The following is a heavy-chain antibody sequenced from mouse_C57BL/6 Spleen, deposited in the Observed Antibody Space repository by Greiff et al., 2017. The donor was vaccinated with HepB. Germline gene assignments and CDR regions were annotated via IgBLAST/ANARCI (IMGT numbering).Heavy chain of an antibody. CDR2: IDPSDSYT. Sequence: QVQLQQPGAELVMPGASVKLSCTASGYTFTSYWMHWVKQRPGQGLEWIGKIDPSDSYTNYNQKFKGKSTLTVDKSSSTAYMQLSSLTSEDSAVYYCAGQGSSGDYWGQGTTLTVSS. CDR1: GYTFTSYW. J-gene: IGHJ2*01. V-gene: IGHV1-69*01. CDR3: AGQGSSGDY. D-gene: IGHD3-2*02.